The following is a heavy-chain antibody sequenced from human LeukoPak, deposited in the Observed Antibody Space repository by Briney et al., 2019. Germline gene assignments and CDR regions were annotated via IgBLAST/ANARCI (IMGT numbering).Heavy chain of an antibody. Sequence: GGSLRLSCAASGFTFSSYSMNWARQAPGKGLEWVSYISSSSSTIYYADSVKGRFTISRDNAKNSLYLQMNSLRAEDTAVYYCARVPLLWFGELWGDYFDYWGQGTLVTVSS. CDR2: ISSSSSTI. V-gene: IGHV3-48*01. D-gene: IGHD3-10*01. J-gene: IGHJ4*02. CDR3: ARVPLLWFGELWGDYFDY. CDR1: GFTFSSYS.